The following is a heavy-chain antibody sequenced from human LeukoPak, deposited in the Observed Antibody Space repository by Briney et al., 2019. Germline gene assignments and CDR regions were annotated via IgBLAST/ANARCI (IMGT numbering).Heavy chain of an antibody. CDR3: ARHARHPFYNDRNGYYRGHLDY. CDR1: GYTFTSYA. CDR2: INTNTGNP. D-gene: IGHD3-22*01. Sequence: EASVKVSCKASGYTFTSYAMNWVRQAPGQGLEWMGWINTNTGNPTYAQGFTGRFVFSLDTSVSTAYLQISSLKAEDTAVYYCARHARHPFYNDRNGYYRGHLDYWGQGTVVTVSS. V-gene: IGHV7-4-1*02. J-gene: IGHJ4*02.